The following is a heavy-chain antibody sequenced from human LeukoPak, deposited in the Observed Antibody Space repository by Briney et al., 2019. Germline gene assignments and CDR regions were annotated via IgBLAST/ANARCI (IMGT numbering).Heavy chain of an antibody. CDR3: ARGGEIRWFDP. J-gene: IGHJ5*02. CDR1: GYTFTSHG. V-gene: IGHV1-18*04. Sequence: ASVKVSYKASGYTFTSHGISWVRQAPGQGLEWMGWISAYNGNTDYAQKLQRRVTMTTATSTSTAYMGLRRLRSDDTAVYYCARGGEIRWFDPWGQGNLVTVSS. D-gene: IGHD3-16*01. CDR2: ISAYNGNT.